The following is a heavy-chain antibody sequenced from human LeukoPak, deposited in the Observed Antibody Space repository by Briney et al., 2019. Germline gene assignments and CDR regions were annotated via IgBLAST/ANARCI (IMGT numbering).Heavy chain of an antibody. Sequence: GGSLTLSCAASGFTFSGYGIHWVRQAPGKGLEWVAVIWYDGTNTYFADSVKGRFTISRDNSKNTLDLQMNSLRAEDTAVYYCARGRGGTYGSDYFDYWGQGTLVTVSS. CDR2: IWYDGTNT. D-gene: IGHD1-26*01. CDR1: GFTFSGYG. CDR3: ARGRGGTYGSDYFDY. J-gene: IGHJ4*02. V-gene: IGHV3-33*01.